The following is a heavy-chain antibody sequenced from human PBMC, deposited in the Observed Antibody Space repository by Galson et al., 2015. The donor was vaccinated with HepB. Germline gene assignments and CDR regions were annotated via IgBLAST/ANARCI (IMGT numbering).Heavy chain of an antibody. V-gene: IGHV2-70*04. J-gene: IGHJ6*02. Sequence: PALVKPTQTLTLTCSLSGFSLSTSEVRVSWIRQTPGKGLEWLARIDWDDEEFYTTSLRTRLTISKGTSENQVVLTMTNMGPLDTGTYYCARMAMIGHSLDVWGQGTTVTVSS. CDR1: GFSLSTSEVR. CDR3: ARMAMIGHSLDV. D-gene: IGHD3-22*01. CDR2: IDWDDEE.